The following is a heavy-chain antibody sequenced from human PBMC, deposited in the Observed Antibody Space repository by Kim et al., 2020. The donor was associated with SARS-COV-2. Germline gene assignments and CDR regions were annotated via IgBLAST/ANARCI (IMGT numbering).Heavy chain of an antibody. CDR1: GYTFTDYA. V-gene: IGHV1-3*04. D-gene: IGHD2-8*02. CDR3: AREPDPWSYFVF. Sequence: ASVKVSCKASGYTFTDYAIHWVRQAPGQSLEWMAWLNTGSGDTKYSEKVQGRVAITRDTSSSTAYLELSSLRSEDTAVYYCAREPDPWSYFVFWGQGTLVTVSS. CDR2: LNTGSGDT. J-gene: IGHJ4*02.